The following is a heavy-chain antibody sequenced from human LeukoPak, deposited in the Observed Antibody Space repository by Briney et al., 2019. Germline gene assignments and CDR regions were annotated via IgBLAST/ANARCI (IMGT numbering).Heavy chain of an antibody. V-gene: IGHV3-30-3*02. CDR3: AKPVAAAGSHAFDY. CDR2: ISCDGSNK. J-gene: IGHJ4*02. Sequence: GGSLRLSCAASGSTFSSHTMNWVRQAPGKGLEWVAVISCDGSNKYYADSVKGRFTISRDNSENTLYLQMNSLRAEDTAVYYCAKPVAAAGSHAFDYWGQGTLVTVSS. CDR1: GSTFSSHT. D-gene: IGHD6-13*01.